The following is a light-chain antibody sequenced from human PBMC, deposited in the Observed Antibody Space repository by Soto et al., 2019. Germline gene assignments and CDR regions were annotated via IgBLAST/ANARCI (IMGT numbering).Light chain of an antibody. CDR3: QQYNNWPLT. J-gene: IGKJ1*01. CDR1: QSVSIN. CDR2: GAS. V-gene: IGKV3-15*01. Sequence: EIVRSHSPATLSVSPWERATLSFMSSQSVSINLAWYQQKPGQAPRLLIYGASTRATGIPARFSGSGSGTEFTLTISSLQSEDFAVYYCQQYNNWPLTFGQGTKVDI.